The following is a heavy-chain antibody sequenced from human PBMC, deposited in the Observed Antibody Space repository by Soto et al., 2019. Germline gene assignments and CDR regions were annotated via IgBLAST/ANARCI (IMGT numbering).Heavy chain of an antibody. Sequence: QVQLVQSGAEVKKPGASVKVSCQASGYTFTSYGISWGRQAPGQGLEWMGWISAYNGNTNYAQKLQGGVTMTTDTSASTAYMELRSLRSDDTAVYYCARARCSGGSCYSDYWGKGTLVTVSS. J-gene: IGHJ4*02. CDR2: ISAYNGNT. CDR3: ARARCSGGSCYSDY. D-gene: IGHD2-15*01. V-gene: IGHV1-18*01. CDR1: GYTFTSYG.